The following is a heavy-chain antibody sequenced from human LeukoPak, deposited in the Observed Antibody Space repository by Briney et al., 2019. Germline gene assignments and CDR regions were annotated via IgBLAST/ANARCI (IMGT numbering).Heavy chain of an antibody. V-gene: IGHV4-34*01. CDR2: INHSGST. Sequence: PGGSLRLSCAAAGFTFSSYAMSWGRQAPGEGLGWVGVINHSGSTNYNPSLKRRVTISVDTSKNQFSLKLSSVTAADTAVYYCARGKGHHRWLVFQRSYYFDYWGQGTLVTVSS. CDR3: ARGKGHHRWLVFQRSYYFDY. J-gene: IGHJ4*02. CDR1: GFTFSSYA. D-gene: IGHD6-19*01.